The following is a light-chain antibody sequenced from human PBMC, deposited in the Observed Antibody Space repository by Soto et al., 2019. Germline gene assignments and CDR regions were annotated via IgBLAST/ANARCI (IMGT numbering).Light chain of an antibody. CDR1: SSDVGGYNY. CDR3: SSYTSTTTYF. Sequence: QSVLTQPASVSGSPGQSITISCTGTSSDVGGYNYVSWYQHHPGKAPKLMIYEVSDRPSGISNRFSGSKSGNTASLTISGLQAEDEADYYCSSYTSTTTYFFGTGTKVTV. CDR2: EVS. J-gene: IGLJ1*01. V-gene: IGLV2-14*01.